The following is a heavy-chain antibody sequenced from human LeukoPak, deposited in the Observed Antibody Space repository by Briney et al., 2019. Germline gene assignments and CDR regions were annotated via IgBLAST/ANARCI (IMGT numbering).Heavy chain of an antibody. CDR1: GYIFSDYD. CDR3: ARGILVSGEFHDAFNM. V-gene: IGHV1-8*03. CDR2: MTPNSGNT. D-gene: IGHD4-17*01. J-gene: IGHJ3*02. Sequence: ASVKVSCKASGYIFSDYDINWVRQAPGQGLEWMGWMTPNSGNTGQTERFQGRVSITMDTSISTVYMEVNRLTSEDTAVYYCARGILVSGEFHDAFNMWGQGTMVTVSS.